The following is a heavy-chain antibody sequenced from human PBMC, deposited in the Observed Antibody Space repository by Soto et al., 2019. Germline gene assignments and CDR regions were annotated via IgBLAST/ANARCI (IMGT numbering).Heavy chain of an antibody. Sequence: VQLQGSGPGLGKPSETLALPFTVPCWSISWYYWKLIPQPPGKGLEWVGYIFYSGGTHYHPSLKSRVTISVDTSKNQFSLKLSSVTAADTAVYYCARARSGYYRDFDYWGQGTLVTVSS. J-gene: IGHJ4*02. CDR1: CWSISWYY. CDR3: ARARSGYYRDFDY. V-gene: IGHV4-59*01. D-gene: IGHD3-22*01. CDR2: IFYSGGT.